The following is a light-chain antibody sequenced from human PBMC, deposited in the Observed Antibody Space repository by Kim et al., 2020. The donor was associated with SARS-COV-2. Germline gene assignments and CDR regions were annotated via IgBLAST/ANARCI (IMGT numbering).Light chain of an antibody. V-gene: IGLV6-57*01. CDR2: VND. CDR1: SGSIASNP. CDR3: QSFDSTIVL. Sequence: GTTITIPATRNSGSIASNPVQWYPQRPSSSPTTIIYVNDQSLSGVPDRFSGSIDGSSNSASLTISGLKTEDETDYYCQSFDSTIVLFGGGTQLTVL. J-gene: IGLJ2*01.